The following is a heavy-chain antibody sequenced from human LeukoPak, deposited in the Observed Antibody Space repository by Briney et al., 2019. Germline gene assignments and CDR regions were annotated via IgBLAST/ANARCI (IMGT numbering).Heavy chain of an antibody. CDR2: ISYDGSNK. D-gene: IGHD2-21*02. V-gene: IGHV3-30*04. CDR3: ARDLGCGGDCYPRRGYYYGMDV. J-gene: IGHJ6*02. CDR1: GFTFSSYA. Sequence: GRSLRLSCAASGFTFSSYAMHWVRQAPGKGLEWVAVISYDGSNKYYADSVKGRFTISRDNSKNTLYLQMNSLRAEDTAVYYCARDLGCGGDCYPRRGYYYGMDVWGQGTTVTVSS.